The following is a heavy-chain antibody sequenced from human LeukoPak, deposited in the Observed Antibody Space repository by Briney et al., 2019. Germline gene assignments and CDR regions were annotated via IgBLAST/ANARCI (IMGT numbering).Heavy chain of an antibody. D-gene: IGHD6-13*01. CDR1: GYSISSNYY. J-gene: IGHJ4*02. V-gene: IGHV4-38-2*02. CDR3: ARGSIAAAGNFDY. CDR2: IYHSGSI. Sequence: PSETLSLTCTVSGYSISSNYYWGWIRQPPGKGLEWIGNIYHSGSISYNPSLKSRVTISVDTSKNQFSLKLSSVTAADTAVYYCARGSIAAAGNFDYWGQGTLVTVSS.